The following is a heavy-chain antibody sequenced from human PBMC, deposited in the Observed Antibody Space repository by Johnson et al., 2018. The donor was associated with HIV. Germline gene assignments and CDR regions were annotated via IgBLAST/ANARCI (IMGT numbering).Heavy chain of an antibody. D-gene: IGHD2-2*01. CDR3: ARERRSTNTWYVRDAFDI. Sequence: VQLVESGGGVVQPGRSLRLSCAASAFTFSSYAMHWVRQAPGKGLEWVALISYDGSNKYYADSVKGRFTISRDNSKNTLYLQMNSLRAEDTALYYCARERRSTNTWYVRDAFDIWGQGTMVTVSS. J-gene: IGHJ3*02. V-gene: IGHV3-30-3*01. CDR2: ISYDGSNK. CDR1: AFTFSSYA.